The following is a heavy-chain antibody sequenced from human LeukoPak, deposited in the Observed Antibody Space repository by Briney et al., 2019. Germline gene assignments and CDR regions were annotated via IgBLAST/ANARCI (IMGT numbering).Heavy chain of an antibody. CDR2: IKHDVSGK. J-gene: IGHJ3*02. CDR3: ASDFRSSDKRAFDI. D-gene: IGHD2-15*01. CDR1: GGSFCGYY. V-gene: IGHV3-7*01. Sequence: ETLSLTCAVYGGSFCGYYWSWIRQPPGKGLEWVANIKHDVSGKYYEDSVKGRFTISRADAKNSLYLQMNSLRAEDTAVYYCASDFRSSDKRAFDIWGQGTMVIVSP.